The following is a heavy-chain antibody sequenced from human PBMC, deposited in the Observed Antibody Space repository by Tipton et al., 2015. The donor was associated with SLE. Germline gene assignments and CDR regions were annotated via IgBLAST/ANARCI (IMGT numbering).Heavy chain of an antibody. V-gene: IGHV4-61*09. J-gene: IGHJ3*02. CDR3: ARDFDTALVKGAFDI. CDR2: IYSSGST. CDR1: GGSISSDTYY. Sequence: TLSLTCSVSGGSISSDTYYWSWIRQPAGKGLEWIGHIYSSGSTNYNPSLKSRVTISLDTSKNQFSLKLSSVTAADTAVYYCARDFDTALVKGAFDIWGQGTMATVSS. D-gene: IGHD5-18*01.